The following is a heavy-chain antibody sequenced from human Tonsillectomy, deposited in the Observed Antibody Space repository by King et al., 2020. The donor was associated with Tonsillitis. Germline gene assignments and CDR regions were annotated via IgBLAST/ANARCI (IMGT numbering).Heavy chain of an antibody. Sequence: VQLVESGGGLIQPGGSLRLSCAASGFTFSTYSMNWVRQAPGKGLEWVSDISSSSSTIHYADSVKGRFTISRDNAKNSLYLQMNSLRAEDAAVYYWPRDYDRIYYYYHMDVWGKGTTVTVSS. V-gene: IGHV3-48*01. CDR1: GFTFSTYS. CDR2: ISSSSSTI. D-gene: IGHD3-22*01. CDR3: PRDYDRIYYYYHMDV. J-gene: IGHJ6*03.